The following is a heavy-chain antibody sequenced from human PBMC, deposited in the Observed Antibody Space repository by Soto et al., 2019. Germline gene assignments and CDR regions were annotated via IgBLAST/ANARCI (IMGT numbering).Heavy chain of an antibody. CDR2: MYYTGNT. Sequence: SETLSLTCTVSGDSMNNYYWSWIRQPPGKGLEWIGYMYYTGNTNYNPSLKSRVTISVDTSKNQFSLKVTSVTAADTAVYYCARASGSGWYYFDSWGPGTLVTVSS. D-gene: IGHD6-19*01. V-gene: IGHV4-59*01. CDR3: ARASGSGWYYFDS. CDR1: GDSMNNYY. J-gene: IGHJ4*02.